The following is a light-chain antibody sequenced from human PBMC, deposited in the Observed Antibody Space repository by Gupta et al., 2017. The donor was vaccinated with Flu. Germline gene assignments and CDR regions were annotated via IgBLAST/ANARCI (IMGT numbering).Light chain of an antibody. V-gene: IGLV4-69*01. CDR2: LNSDGSH. CDR1: SGHSNYA. Sequence: QLVLSQSPSASASLGASVKLTCPLSSGHSNYAIAWHQQQPEKGPRYLMKLNSDGSHSTGDGIPDRFSGSSSGAERYLTISSLQSEDEADYYCQTWGTDFWVFGGGTKLTVL. CDR3: QTWGTDFWV. J-gene: IGLJ3*02.